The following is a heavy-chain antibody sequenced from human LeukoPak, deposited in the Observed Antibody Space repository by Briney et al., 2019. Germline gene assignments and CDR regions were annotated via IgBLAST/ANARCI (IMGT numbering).Heavy chain of an antibody. CDR3: ARVPAYSGSYVDY. V-gene: IGHV4-38-2*01. J-gene: IGHJ4*02. CDR1: GYSISSGYH. CDR2: MSHSGST. D-gene: IGHD1-26*01. Sequence: SETLSLTCAVSGYSISSGYHWAWIRQPPGKGLEWIGSMSHSGSTYYNPSLKSRVTISVDTSKNQFSLKLSSVTAADTAVYYCARVPAYSGSYVDYWGQGTLVTVSS.